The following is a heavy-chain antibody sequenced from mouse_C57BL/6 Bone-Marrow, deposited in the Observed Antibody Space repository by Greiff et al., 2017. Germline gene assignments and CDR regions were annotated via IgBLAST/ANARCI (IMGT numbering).Heavy chain of an antibody. Sequence: VQLQQSGPELVKPGASVKISCKASGYSFTSYYIHWVKQRPGQGLEWIGWIYPGSGNTKYNEKFKGKATLTADTSSSTAYMQRSSLTSADSAVYYCLDSSGLDYWGQGTTLTVSS. CDR2: IYPGSGNT. J-gene: IGHJ2*01. D-gene: IGHD3-2*02. CDR3: LDSSGLDY. CDR1: GYSFTSYY. V-gene: IGHV1-66*01.